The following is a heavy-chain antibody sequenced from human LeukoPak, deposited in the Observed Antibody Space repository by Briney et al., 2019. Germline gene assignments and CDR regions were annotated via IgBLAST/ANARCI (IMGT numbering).Heavy chain of an antibody. Sequence: PGGSLRLSCAASGFTFSTYDMNWVRQAPGKGLEWVSSISTTSRYIYYADSVRGRFTISRDNARNSLYLQMNSLRAEDTALYYCARMHCTGGGCSIRMGASHIWGQGTMVTVSS. CDR2: ISTTSRYI. D-gene: IGHD2-15*01. J-gene: IGHJ3*02. CDR1: GFTFSTYD. CDR3: ARMHCTGGGCSIRMGASHI. V-gene: IGHV3-21*01.